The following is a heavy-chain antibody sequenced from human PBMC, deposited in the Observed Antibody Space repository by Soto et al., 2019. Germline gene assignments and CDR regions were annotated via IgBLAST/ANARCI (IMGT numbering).Heavy chain of an antibody. J-gene: IGHJ4*02. CDR3: ARDCAGYSSGWYQRGGFDY. CDR1: GFTFSSYG. Sequence: QVQLVESGGGVVQPGRSLRLSCAASGFTFSSYGMHWVRQAPGKGLEWVAVIWYDGSNKYYADSVKGRFTTSRDNSKNTLYLLMNSLRAEDTAVYYCARDCAGYSSGWYQRGGFDYWGQGTLVTVSS. CDR2: IWYDGSNK. V-gene: IGHV3-33*01. D-gene: IGHD6-19*01.